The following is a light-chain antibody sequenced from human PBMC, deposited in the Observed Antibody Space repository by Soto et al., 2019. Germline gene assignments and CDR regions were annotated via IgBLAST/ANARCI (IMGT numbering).Light chain of an antibody. Sequence: QSALTQPASVSGSPGQSITISCTGTSSDVGGYNYVSWYQQHPGKAPKLMIYEVSNRPSGVSNRFSGSKSGNTASLTISGLQAEDEADYYCSSYTGSSTYVFGTGTKLTVL. CDR3: SSYTGSSTYV. CDR2: EVS. CDR1: SSDVGGYNY. J-gene: IGLJ1*01. V-gene: IGLV2-14*01.